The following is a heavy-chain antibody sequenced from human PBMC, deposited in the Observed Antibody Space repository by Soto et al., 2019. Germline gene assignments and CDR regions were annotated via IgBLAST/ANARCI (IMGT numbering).Heavy chain of an antibody. Sequence: SETLSLTCTVSGGSISSYYWSWIRQPPGKGLEWIGYIYYSGSTNYNPSLKSRVTISVDTSKNQFSLKLSSVTAADTAVYYCARAPMVRGVIYGMDVWGQGTTVTISS. V-gene: IGHV4-59*01. CDR3: ARAPMVRGVIYGMDV. J-gene: IGHJ6*02. CDR1: GGSISSYY. CDR2: IYYSGST. D-gene: IGHD3-10*01.